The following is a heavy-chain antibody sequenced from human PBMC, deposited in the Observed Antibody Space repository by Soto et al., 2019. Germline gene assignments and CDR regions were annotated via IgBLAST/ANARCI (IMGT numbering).Heavy chain of an antibody. CDR1: GFTFNIYA. J-gene: IGHJ1*01. V-gene: IGHV3-23*01. Sequence: HPGGSLRLSCAASGFTFNIYAMSWVRQAPGKGLEWVSAISGSGGGTYYADSVEGRFTISRDNSNNTLYLQMSSLRAEDTAVYYCAKCGYDSSGRLFRYFQHWGQGTLVTVSS. CDR2: ISGSGGGT. D-gene: IGHD3-22*01. CDR3: AKCGYDSSGRLFRYFQH.